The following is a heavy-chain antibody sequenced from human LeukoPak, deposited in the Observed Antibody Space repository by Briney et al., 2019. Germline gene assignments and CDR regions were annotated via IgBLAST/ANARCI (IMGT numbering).Heavy chain of an antibody. D-gene: IGHD3-22*01. CDR1: GGSIRSYY. V-gene: IGHV4-59*01. CDR2: IYYSGST. CDR3: ARDKKDYYDSSGYYYFAFDI. J-gene: IGHJ3*02. Sequence: SETLSLTCTVSGGSIRSYYWSWVRQPPGKGLEWIGYIYYSGSTNYNPSLKSRVTISVDTSKNQFSLKLSSVTAAATAVYYCARDKKDYYDSSGYYYFAFDIWGQGTMVNVSS.